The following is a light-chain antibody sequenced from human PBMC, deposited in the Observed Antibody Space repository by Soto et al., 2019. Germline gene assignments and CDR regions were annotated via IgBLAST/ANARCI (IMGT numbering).Light chain of an antibody. CDR3: QQYNDRPGT. J-gene: IGKJ1*01. Sequence: EIVMTQSPVTLSVSPGERATLSCRASQSVSSNLAWFQQKPGQAPRLLIYGASTRATGIPVRFSGSGSGTEFTLTISSLQSEDFAVYYCQQYNDRPGTFGQGTKVEI. V-gene: IGKV3-15*01. CDR2: GAS. CDR1: QSVSSN.